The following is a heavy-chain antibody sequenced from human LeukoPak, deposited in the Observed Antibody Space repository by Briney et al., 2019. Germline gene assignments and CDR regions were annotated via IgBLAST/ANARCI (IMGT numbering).Heavy chain of an antibody. V-gene: IGHV4-61*02. CDR1: GGSISSGSYY. CDR3: ARGGESYKTVWFGELPTGWFDP. D-gene: IGHD3-10*01. J-gene: IGHJ5*02. Sequence: SQILSLTCTVSGGSISSGSYYWSWIRQPAGKGLEWIGRIYTSGSTNYNPSLKSRVTISVDTSKNQFSLKLSSVTAADTAVYYCARGGESYKTVWFGELPTGWFDPWGQGTLVTVSS. CDR2: IYTSGST.